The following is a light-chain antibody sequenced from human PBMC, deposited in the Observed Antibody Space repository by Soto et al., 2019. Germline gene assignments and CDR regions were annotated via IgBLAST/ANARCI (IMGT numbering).Light chain of an antibody. CDR3: QQSYNSPYT. Sequence: DIQMTQSPSSLSASVGDRVNITCRASQRISRYLSWYQQKPGQAPKLLIYVASGLQSGVPSRFSGSGSGTDFTLTISSLQPEDSAAYYCQQSYNSPYTFGQGTKLEIK. CDR1: QRISRY. V-gene: IGKV1-39*01. CDR2: VAS. J-gene: IGKJ2*01.